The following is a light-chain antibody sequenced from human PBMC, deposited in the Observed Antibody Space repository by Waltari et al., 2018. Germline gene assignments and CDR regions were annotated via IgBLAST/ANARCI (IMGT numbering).Light chain of an antibody. V-gene: IGLV3-19*01. J-gene: IGLJ3*02. CDR1: SLRRYY. CDR3: HARDTISSRV. CDR2: GQN. Sequence: SSELTQDPAVSVALGQTVRITCQGDSLRRYYASCYQQKPGQAPGLVLYGQNNRPSGIPDRLSGSASGNTPSLTITGTQAEDEADYYCHARDTISSRVFGGGTRLTV.